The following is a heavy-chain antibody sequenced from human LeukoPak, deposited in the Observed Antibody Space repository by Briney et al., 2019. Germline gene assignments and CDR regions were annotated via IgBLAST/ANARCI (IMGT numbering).Heavy chain of an antibody. D-gene: IGHD2-8*01. J-gene: IGHJ4*02. CDR2: ISGSGDST. CDR1: GFTFSSYA. CDR3: AKAVSPVNVGY. Sequence: GRSLRLSCAASGFTFSSYAMSWVRQAPGKGLEWVSAISGSGDSTYYADTVKGRFTISRDNSKNTLNLQMNSLRAEDTAVYFCAKAVSPVNVGYWGRGTLVTVSS. V-gene: IGHV3-23*01.